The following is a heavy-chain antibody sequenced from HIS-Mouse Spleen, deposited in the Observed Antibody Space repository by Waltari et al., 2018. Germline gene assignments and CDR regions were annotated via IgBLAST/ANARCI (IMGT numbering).Heavy chain of an antibody. Sequence: QLQLQESGPGLVKPSETLSLTCTVSGGSSRSSSYYWAWIRQPPGKGLEWIGSIYYSGSTYYNPSLKSRVTISVDTSKNQFSLKLSSVTAADTAVYYCAREIPYSSSWYDWYFDLWGRGTLVTVSS. CDR1: GGSSRSSSYY. D-gene: IGHD6-13*01. V-gene: IGHV4-39*07. J-gene: IGHJ2*01. CDR3: AREIPYSSSWYDWYFDL. CDR2: IYYSGST.